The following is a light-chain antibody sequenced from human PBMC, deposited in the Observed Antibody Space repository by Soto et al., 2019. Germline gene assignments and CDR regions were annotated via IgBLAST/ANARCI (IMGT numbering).Light chain of an antibody. J-gene: IGKJ2*02. CDR1: QSVSSN. CDR2: GAS. Sequence: EIVMTQSPATLSVSPGERATLSCRASQSVSSNLAWYQQKPGQAPRLLIYGASTRAPGIPARFSGSRSGTEFTPTISSLQSEDFAVYYCQQYNNWPPWTFGQGTNLEIK. CDR3: QQYNNWPPWT. V-gene: IGKV3-15*01.